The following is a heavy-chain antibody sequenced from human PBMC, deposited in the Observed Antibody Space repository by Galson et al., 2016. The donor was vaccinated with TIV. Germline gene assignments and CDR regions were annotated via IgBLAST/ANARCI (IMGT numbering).Heavy chain of an antibody. CDR2: IYPRDSDT. CDR3: TKCRGAPGIHDAFDM. D-gene: IGHD3-10*01. J-gene: IGHJ3*02. CDR1: GYSFNNYW. Sequence: QSGAEVKKPGESLKISCQGSGYSFNNYWIGWARQMPGKGLEWMGIIYPRDSDTRYSPSFQGQVTISVDKSISTAYLQWSGLKASDTAIYYCTKCRGAPGIHDAFDMWGQGTMVTVSS. V-gene: IGHV5-51*01.